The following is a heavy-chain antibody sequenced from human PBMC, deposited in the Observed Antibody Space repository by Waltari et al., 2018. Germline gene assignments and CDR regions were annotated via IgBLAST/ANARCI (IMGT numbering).Heavy chain of an antibody. CDR1: GYSISSGYW. J-gene: IGHJ4*02. CDR3: ANNEWGLPVD. Sequence: QVQLQESGPGLVKPSETLSLTCAVSGYSISSGYWWGWIRQSPGKGLEWIAFIYYTGTTALYTPSLRSRVTISADTSKNQFSLRLTSVTAADTAIYYCANNEWGLPVDWGQGTLVTVSS. V-gene: IGHV4-38-2*01. CDR2: IYYTGTTA. D-gene: IGHD1-26*01.